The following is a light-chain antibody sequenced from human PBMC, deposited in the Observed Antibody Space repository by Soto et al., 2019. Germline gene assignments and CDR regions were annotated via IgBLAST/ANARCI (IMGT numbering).Light chain of an antibody. V-gene: IGLV3-9*01. J-gene: IGLJ1*01. CDR1: KIGGKN. CDR2: RDN. CDR3: QVWDSSTYV. Sequence: SYELTQPLSVSVALGQTARISCATSKIGGKNVHWYQQKPGQAPVLVIYRDNIRPSGIPERFSGSNSGNTATLTISRAQAGDDADYYCQVWDSSTYVFGTGTKVTVL.